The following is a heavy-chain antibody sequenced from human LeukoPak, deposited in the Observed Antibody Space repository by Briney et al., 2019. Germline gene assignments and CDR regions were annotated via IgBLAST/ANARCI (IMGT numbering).Heavy chain of an antibody. Sequence: GGSLRLSCAASGFTFSSYSINWVRQAPGKGLEWVSYISSSSSTIYYADSVKGRFTISRDNAKNSLYLQMNSLRAEDTAVYYCTREHPDYYDSSGSPLYMDVWGKGTTVTVSS. CDR3: TREHPDYYDSSGSPLYMDV. CDR1: GFTFSSYS. J-gene: IGHJ6*03. D-gene: IGHD3-22*01. V-gene: IGHV3-48*04. CDR2: ISSSSSTI.